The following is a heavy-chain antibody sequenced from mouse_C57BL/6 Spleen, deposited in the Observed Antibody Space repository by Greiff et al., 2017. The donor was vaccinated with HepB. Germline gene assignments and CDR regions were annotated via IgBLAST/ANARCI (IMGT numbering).Heavy chain of an antibody. Sequence: EVQGVESGGDLVKPGGSLKLSCAASGFTFSSYGMSWVRQTPDKRLEWVATISSGGSYTYYPDSVKGRFTISRDNAKNTLYLQMSSLKSEDTAMYYCARGDGYYAMDYWGQGTSVTVSS. J-gene: IGHJ4*01. D-gene: IGHD2-3*01. V-gene: IGHV5-6*01. CDR3: ARGDGYYAMDY. CDR2: ISSGGSYT. CDR1: GFTFSSYG.